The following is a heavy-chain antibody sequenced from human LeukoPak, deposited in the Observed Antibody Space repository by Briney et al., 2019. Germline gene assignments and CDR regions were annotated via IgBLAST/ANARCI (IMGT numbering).Heavy chain of an antibody. D-gene: IGHD1-1*01. CDR3: ATGPRDGTTGYSLS. CDR2: ISSSASST. Sequence: GGSLRLSCAASGFNFSTYAMSWVRQAPGKGLEWPSLISSSASSTHYADAVKGRFTIFRDNAKSSLYLQMNSLRADDTGLYYCATGPRDGTTGYSLSWGQGTLVTVSS. V-gene: IGHV3-48*01. J-gene: IGHJ5*02. CDR1: GFNFSTYA.